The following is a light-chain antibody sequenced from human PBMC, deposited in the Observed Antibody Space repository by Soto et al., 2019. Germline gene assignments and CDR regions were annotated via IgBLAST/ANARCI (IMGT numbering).Light chain of an antibody. CDR3: QQYHNWPPLT. Sequence: EIVMMQSPATLSVSPGERATVSCRASQSVSSRLAWYQQKPGQAPRLLIYGASTRATGIPARFSGSGSGTDFTLTISSLQSEDFAVYYCQQYHNWPPLTFGQGTRLEIK. CDR2: GAS. J-gene: IGKJ5*01. CDR1: QSVSSR. V-gene: IGKV3-15*01.